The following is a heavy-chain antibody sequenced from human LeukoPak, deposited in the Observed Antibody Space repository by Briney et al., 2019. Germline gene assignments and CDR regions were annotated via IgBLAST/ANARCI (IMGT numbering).Heavy chain of an antibody. V-gene: IGHV4-59*01. CDR1: GGSISSYY. CDR3: ARERRDGYNRAVDY. Sequence: SETLCLTCTVSGGSISSYYWSWIRQPPGKGLEWIGYIYYSGSTNYNPSGKSRVTISVDTSKNQFSLKLSSVTAADTAVYYCARERRDGYNRAVDYWGQGTLVTVSS. CDR2: IYYSGST. D-gene: IGHD5-24*01. J-gene: IGHJ4*02.